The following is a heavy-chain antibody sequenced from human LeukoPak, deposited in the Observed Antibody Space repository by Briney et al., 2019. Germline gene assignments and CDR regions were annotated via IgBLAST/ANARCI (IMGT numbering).Heavy chain of an antibody. CDR1: GFAFSSCS. CDR2: ITSSSGYI. V-gene: IGHV3-21*01. CDR3: ARDRGDGPLDY. J-gene: IGHJ4*02. Sequence: PGGSLRLSCAASGFAFSSCSMNWVRQAPGKGLEWVSSITSSSGYIYYAGSVKGRFTISRDNAKNSLSLQVNSLRAEDTAVYYCARDRGDGPLDYWGQGTLVTVSS. D-gene: IGHD5-24*01.